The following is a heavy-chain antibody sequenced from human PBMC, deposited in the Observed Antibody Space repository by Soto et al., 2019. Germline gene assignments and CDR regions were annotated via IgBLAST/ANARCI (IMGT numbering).Heavy chain of an antibody. V-gene: IGHV3-21*01. D-gene: IGHD2-15*01. CDR2: ISSSSSYI. CDR1: GFTFSSYS. CDR3: ATLVGCSGGSCYGDYYFDY. J-gene: IGHJ4*02. Sequence: EVHLVESGGGLVKPGGSLRLSCAASGFTFSSYSMNWVRQAPGKGLEWVSSISSSSSYIYYADSVKGRFTISRDNAKNSLYLQMNSLRAEDTAVYYCATLVGCSGGSCYGDYYFDYWGQGTLVTVSS.